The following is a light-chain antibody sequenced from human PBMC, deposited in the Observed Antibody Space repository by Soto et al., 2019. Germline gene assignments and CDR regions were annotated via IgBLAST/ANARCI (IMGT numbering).Light chain of an antibody. Sequence: QSVLTQPPSVSGAPGQRVTISCTGSSSNIGAGYEVHWFQQLPGTAPKLLIYGNTNRPSGVPDRFSGSKSGTSASLAITGLQAEDEADYYCQSYDSSLSGVLFGGGTKVTVL. CDR3: QSYDSSLSGVL. J-gene: IGLJ2*01. CDR2: GNT. V-gene: IGLV1-40*01. CDR1: SSNIGAGYE.